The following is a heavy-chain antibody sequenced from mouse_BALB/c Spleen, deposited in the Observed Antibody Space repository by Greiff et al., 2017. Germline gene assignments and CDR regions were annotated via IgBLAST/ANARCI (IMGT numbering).Heavy chain of an antibody. V-gene: IGHV1-69*02. Sequence: VQLQQPGAELVRPGASVKLSCKASGYTFTSYWINWVKQRPGQGLEWIGNIYPSDSYTNYNQKFKDKATLTVDKSSSTAYMQLSSPTSEDSAVYYCTRAGDRYDGAWFAYWGQGTLVTVSA. D-gene: IGHD2-14*01. J-gene: IGHJ3*01. CDR3: TRAGDRYDGAWFAY. CDR1: GYTFTSYW. CDR2: IYPSDSYT.